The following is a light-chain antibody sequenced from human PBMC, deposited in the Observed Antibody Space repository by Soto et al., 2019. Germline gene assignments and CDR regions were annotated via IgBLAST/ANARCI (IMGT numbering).Light chain of an antibody. CDR3: HQYNNWPLWT. CDR1: QSVSSN. CDR2: GAS. Sequence: EIVMTQSPATLSVSPGERVTLSCRASQSVSSNLAWYQQKRGQDPRLLIYGASTRATGIPARFSGSGSGTEFTLTISSLQSEAFAVYYCHQYNNWPLWTFGQGTKVEIK. J-gene: IGKJ1*01. V-gene: IGKV3-15*01.